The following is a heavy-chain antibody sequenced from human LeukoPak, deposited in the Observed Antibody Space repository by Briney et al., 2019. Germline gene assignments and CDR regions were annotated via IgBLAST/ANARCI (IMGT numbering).Heavy chain of an antibody. CDR3: ARGLFSVSAAPPSV. Sequence: SVKVSCKASGGTFSSYAISWVRQAPGQGLEWMGGIIPIFGTANYAQKFQGRVTITTDESTSTAYMELSSLRAEDTAVYYCARGLFSVSAAPPSVWGKGTTVTVSS. D-gene: IGHD6-13*01. CDR1: GGTFSSYA. V-gene: IGHV1-69*05. J-gene: IGHJ6*04. CDR2: IIPIFGTA.